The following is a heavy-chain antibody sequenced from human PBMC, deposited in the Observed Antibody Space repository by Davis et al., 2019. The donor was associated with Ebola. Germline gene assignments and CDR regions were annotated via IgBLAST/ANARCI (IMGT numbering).Heavy chain of an antibody. CDR1: GYNFNDYY. D-gene: IGHD5-12*01. CDR2: INPNDGRT. V-gene: IGHV1-46*03. Sequence: AASVKVSCKASGYNFNDYYMHWVRQAPGQGLEWMGMINPNDGRTIYAQKFQGRVTVTRDTSTTTVYMDLSSLRSEDTALYYCTTPGGQDSGYDVFDIWGQGTMVTVS. J-gene: IGHJ3*02. CDR3: TTPGGQDSGYDVFDI.